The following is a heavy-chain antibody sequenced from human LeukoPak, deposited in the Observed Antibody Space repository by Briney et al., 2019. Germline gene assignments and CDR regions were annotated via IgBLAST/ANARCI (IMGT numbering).Heavy chain of an antibody. Sequence: GASVKVSCKASGYTFTSFYMHWVRQAPGQGLEWMGIINPSGGSTSYAQKFQGRVTMTRDMSTSTVYMELSSLRSEDTAVYYCASVRAPDAFDIWGQGTMVTVSS. V-gene: IGHV1-46*01. CDR2: INPSGGST. CDR1: GYTFTSFY. J-gene: IGHJ3*02. D-gene: IGHD4-17*01. CDR3: ASVRAPDAFDI.